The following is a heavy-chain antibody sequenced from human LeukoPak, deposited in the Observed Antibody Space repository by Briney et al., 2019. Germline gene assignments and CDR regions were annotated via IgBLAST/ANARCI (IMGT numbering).Heavy chain of an antibody. V-gene: IGHV3-23*01. Sequence: GGSLRLSCAASGFTFISYAMSWVRQAPGKGLEWVSAISGSGGSTYYADSVKGRFTISRDNSKNTLYLQMNSLRAEDTAVYYCAKDTRRVRGNCFDYWGQGTLVTVSS. CDR3: AKDTRRVRGNCFDY. D-gene: IGHD3-10*01. CDR2: ISGSGGST. CDR1: GFTFISYA. J-gene: IGHJ4*02.